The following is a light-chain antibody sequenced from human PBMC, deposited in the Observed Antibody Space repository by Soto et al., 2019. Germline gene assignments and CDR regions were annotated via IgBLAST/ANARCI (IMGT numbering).Light chain of an antibody. J-gene: IGKJ1*01. Sequence: EIVMSQSPATLSVSPGERARFSCRVSQSVSSNLAWYQQKPGQAPRLLIYGAFNRATGIPARFSGSGSVTEFTLTISSLQSEDFAVYYCHHFNTWPPKAFGQGTKVDIK. V-gene: IGKV3D-15*01. CDR3: HHFNTWPPKA. CDR1: QSVSSN. CDR2: GAF.